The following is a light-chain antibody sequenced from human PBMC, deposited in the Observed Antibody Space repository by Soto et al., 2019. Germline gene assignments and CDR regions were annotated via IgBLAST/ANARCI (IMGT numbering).Light chain of an antibody. CDR2: AAS. J-gene: IGKJ3*01. CDR1: QSINNC. V-gene: IGKV1-39*01. Sequence: DIQMTQSPSSLSASVGDRVTITCRASQSINNCLNWYQQKPGKAPNLLIYAASSLQSGVPSRFSGSGFGTHFTLTISSLQPEDFATYYCQQGFNTPHTFGPGTKVDIK. CDR3: QQGFNTPHT.